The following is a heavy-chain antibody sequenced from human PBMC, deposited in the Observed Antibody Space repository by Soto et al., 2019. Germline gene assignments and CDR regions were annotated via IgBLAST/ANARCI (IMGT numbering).Heavy chain of an antibody. J-gene: IGHJ3*02. Sequence: SETLSLTCTVSGGSISSYYWSWIRQPPGKGLEWIGYIYYSGSTNYNPSLKSRVTISVDTSKNQFSLKLSSVTAADTAGYYCARSYIVATISGDAFDIWGQGTMVTVSS. D-gene: IGHD5-12*01. V-gene: IGHV4-59*01. CDR3: ARSYIVATISGDAFDI. CDR2: IYYSGST. CDR1: GGSISSYY.